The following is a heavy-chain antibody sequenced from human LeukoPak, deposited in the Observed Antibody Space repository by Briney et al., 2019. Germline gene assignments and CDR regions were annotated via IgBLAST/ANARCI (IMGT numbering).Heavy chain of an antibody. CDR3: ARKRLIFGVVIPYYFDY. J-gene: IGHJ4*02. V-gene: IGHV1-69*04. CDR1: GGTFSSYA. Sequence: SVKVSCKASGGTFSSYAISWVRQAPGQGLEWMGRIIPILGIANYAQKFQGRVTITADKSTSTAYMELSSLRSEDTAVYYCARKRLIFGVVIPYYFDYWGQGTLVTVSS. D-gene: IGHD3-3*01. CDR2: IIPILGIA.